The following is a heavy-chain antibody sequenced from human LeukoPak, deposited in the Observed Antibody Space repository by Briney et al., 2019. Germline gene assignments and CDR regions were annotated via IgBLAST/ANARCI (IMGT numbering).Heavy chain of an antibody. J-gene: IGHJ4*02. D-gene: IGHD2-2*02. CDR3: ARRPLYHYFDY. V-gene: IGHV4-34*01. CDR2: INHSGST. Sequence: PSETLSLSCAVYGGSFSGYYWSWIRQPPGKGLEWIGEINHSGSTNYNPSLKSRVTISVDTSKNQFSLKLSSVTAADTAVYYCARRPLYHYFDYWGQGTLVTVSS. CDR1: GGSFSGYY.